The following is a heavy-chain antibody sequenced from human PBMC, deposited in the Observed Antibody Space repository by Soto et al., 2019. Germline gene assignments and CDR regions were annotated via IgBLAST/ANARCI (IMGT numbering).Heavy chain of an antibody. D-gene: IGHD6-13*01. Sequence: QVQLQESGPGLVKPSQTLSLTCTVSGGSISSGDYYWSWIRQPPGKGLEWIGYIYYSGSTYYNPSLKSRVTISVDTSKNQFSLKLSSVTAADTAVYYCARSVSSSYAPYYYYGMDVWGQGTTVTVSS. CDR1: GGSISSGDYY. CDR3: ARSVSSSYAPYYYYGMDV. V-gene: IGHV4-30-4*01. J-gene: IGHJ6*02. CDR2: IYYSGST.